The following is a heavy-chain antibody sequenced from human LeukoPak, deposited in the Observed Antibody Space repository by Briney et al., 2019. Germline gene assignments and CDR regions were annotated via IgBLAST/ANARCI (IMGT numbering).Heavy chain of an antibody. CDR2: IYYSGST. CDR1: GGSFSLYY. Sequence: SETLSLPCAVSGGSFSLYYWRWVRQPPGKGLEWIGYIYYSGSTNYNPSLKSRVTISVDTSKNQFSLKLRSLTAADTAVYYCARQGSYGNNWFGCWGQGTLVTVSS. V-gene: IGHV4-59*08. J-gene: IGHJ5*01. CDR3: ARQGSYGNNWFGC. D-gene: IGHD5-18*01.